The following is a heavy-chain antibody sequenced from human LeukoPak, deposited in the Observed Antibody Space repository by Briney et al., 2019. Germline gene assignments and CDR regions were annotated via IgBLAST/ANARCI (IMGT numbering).Heavy chain of an antibody. J-gene: IGHJ5*02. CDR1: GGSISSSSYY. CDR3: ARVSSSSWPYNWFDP. Sequence: SETLSLTCTVSGGSISSSSYYWGWIRQPPGKGLEWIGYIYYSGSTNYNPSLKSRVTISVDTSKNQFSLKLSSVTAADTAVYYCARVSSSSWPYNWFDPWGQGTLVTVSS. V-gene: IGHV4-61*05. CDR2: IYYSGST. D-gene: IGHD6-13*01.